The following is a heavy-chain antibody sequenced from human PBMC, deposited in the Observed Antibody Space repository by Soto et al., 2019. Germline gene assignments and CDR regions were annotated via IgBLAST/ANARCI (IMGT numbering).Heavy chain of an antibody. Sequence: QAGGSLRLSCAASGFTFSSYAMSWVRQAPGKGLEWVADISGSGGNTYYVDSVKGRFTISRDNAKNSLYLQMNSLRAEDTAVYYCARAQPKFLTDYWGQGTLVTVSS. J-gene: IGHJ4*02. D-gene: IGHD2-2*01. CDR1: GFTFSSYA. CDR2: ISGSGGNT. V-gene: IGHV3-23*01. CDR3: ARAQPKFLTDY.